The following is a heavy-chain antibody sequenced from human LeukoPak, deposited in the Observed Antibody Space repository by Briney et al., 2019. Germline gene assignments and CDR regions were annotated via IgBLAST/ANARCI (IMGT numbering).Heavy chain of an antibody. D-gene: IGHD5-18*01. V-gene: IGHV3-7*01. J-gene: IGHJ4*02. CDR3: ATSRRDGYGYRALELPPSPVD. CDR2: IKQDGSEK. CDR1: GFTFSNYW. Sequence: PGGSLRLSCAVSGFTFSNYWMSWVRQAPGKGLEWVANIKQDGSEKYYVDSVKGRYTISRDNAKNSLYLQMINLRAEDTAVYYCATSRRDGYGYRALELPPSPVDWGQGTLVTVSS.